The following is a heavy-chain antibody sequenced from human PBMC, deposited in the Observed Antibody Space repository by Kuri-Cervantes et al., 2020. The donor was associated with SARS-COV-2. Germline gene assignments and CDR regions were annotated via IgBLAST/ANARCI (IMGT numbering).Heavy chain of an antibody. D-gene: IGHD1-26*01. CDR1: GFTFSSYG. CDR3: ARSYSGSYLTPFDY. J-gene: IGHJ4*02. Sequence: GGSLRLSCAASGFTFSSYGMHWVRQAPGKGLEWVAFIRYDGSNKYYADSVKGRFTISRDNSKNTLYLQMNSLRAEDTAVYYCARSYSGSYLTPFDYWGQGTLVTGSS. V-gene: IGHV3-30*02. CDR2: IRYDGSNK.